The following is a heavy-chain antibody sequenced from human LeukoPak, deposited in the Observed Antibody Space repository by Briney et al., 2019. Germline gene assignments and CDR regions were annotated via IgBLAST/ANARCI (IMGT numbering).Heavy chain of an antibody. Sequence: PGGSLRLSCAASGFTFSSYSMNWVRQAPGKGLEWVSYISSSSSTIYYADSVKGRFTISRDNAKNSLYLQMNSLRAEDTAVYYCARGPRGSSWYYDAFDIWGQGTMVTVSS. V-gene: IGHV3-48*01. J-gene: IGHJ3*02. D-gene: IGHD6-13*01. CDR3: ARGPRGSSWYYDAFDI. CDR2: ISSSSSTI. CDR1: GFTFSSYS.